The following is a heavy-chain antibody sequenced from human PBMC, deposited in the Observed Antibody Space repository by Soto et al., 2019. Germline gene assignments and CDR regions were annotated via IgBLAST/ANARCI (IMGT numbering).Heavy chain of an antibody. D-gene: IGHD6-6*01. CDR1: GGTFSSYT. CDR2: IIPILGIA. J-gene: IGHJ5*02. Sequence: SVKVSCKASGGTFSSYTISWVRQAPGQGLEWMGRIIPILGIANYAQKLQGRVTITADKSTSTAYMELSSLRSEDTAVYYCASVYKYSSSRLRFDWFDPWGQGTLVTVSS. V-gene: IGHV1-69*02. CDR3: ASVYKYSSSRLRFDWFDP.